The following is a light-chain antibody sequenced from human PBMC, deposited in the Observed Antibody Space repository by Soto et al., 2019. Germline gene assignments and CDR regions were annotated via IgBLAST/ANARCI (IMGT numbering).Light chain of an antibody. Sequence: EIVLTQSPGTLSLSPGERATLSCRASQGVSSRYLAWYQQRPGQAPRLLIYGASSRATGIPDSFSGSGSGTDFTLTISRLEPEDFVVYYCHQYGSSPATFGQGTKVEIK. CDR2: GAS. J-gene: IGKJ1*01. CDR1: QGVSSRY. V-gene: IGKV3-20*01. CDR3: HQYGSSPAT.